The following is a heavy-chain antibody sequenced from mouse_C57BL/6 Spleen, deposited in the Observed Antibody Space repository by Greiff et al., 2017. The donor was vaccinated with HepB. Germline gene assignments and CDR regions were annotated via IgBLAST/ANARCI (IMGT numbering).Heavy chain of an antibody. CDR1: GYSITSGYY. CDR3: ARGEGLLLSFDY. Sequence: DVQLQESGPGLVKPSQSLSLTCSVTGYSITSGYYWNWIRQFPGNKLEWMGYISYDGSNNYNPSLKNRISITRDTSKNQFFLKLNSVTTEDTATYYCARGEGLLLSFDYWGQGTTLTVSS. J-gene: IGHJ2*01. V-gene: IGHV3-6*01. D-gene: IGHD1-1*01. CDR2: ISYDGSN.